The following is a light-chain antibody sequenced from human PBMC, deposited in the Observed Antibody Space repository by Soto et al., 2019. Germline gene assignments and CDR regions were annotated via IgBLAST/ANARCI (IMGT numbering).Light chain of an antibody. Sequence: EIVLTQSPGTLSLSPGERATLSCRASQSVSSTYLAWYQQKPGQAPRLLIYGASNRATGIPDRFSGSGSGTDFTLTISRLEPEDFAVYYCQHYGSLVLTFGGGTKVAIK. J-gene: IGKJ4*01. V-gene: IGKV3-20*01. CDR2: GAS. CDR3: QHYGSLVLT. CDR1: QSVSSTY.